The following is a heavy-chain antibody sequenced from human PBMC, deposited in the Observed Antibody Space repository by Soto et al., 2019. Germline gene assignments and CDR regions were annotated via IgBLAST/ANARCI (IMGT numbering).Heavy chain of an antibody. D-gene: IGHD3-3*02. CDR1: GFTFSSYG. CDR2: ISYDGSNK. J-gene: IGHJ5*02. V-gene: IGHV3-30*18. Sequence: QVQLVESGGGVVQPGRSLRLSCAASGFTFSSYGMHWVRQAPGKGLEWVAVISYDGSNKYYADSVKGRFTISRDNSKNTLYLQMNSLRAEDTAVYYCAKDANEGHFWSGYYINWFDPWGQGTLVTVSS. CDR3: AKDANEGHFWSGYYINWFDP.